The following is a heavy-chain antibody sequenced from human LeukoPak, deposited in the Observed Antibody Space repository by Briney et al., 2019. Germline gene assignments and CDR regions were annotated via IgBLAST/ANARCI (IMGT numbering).Heavy chain of an antibody. Sequence: SETLSLTCTVSGGSISSYYWSWIRQSPGKGLEWIGYIYYGGSTDYNPSLKSRVTIPEDTSKTQFSLRLSSVTAADTAVYYCARARLDSSGRFDYWGQGTLVTVSS. D-gene: IGHD3-22*01. CDR1: GGSISSYY. CDR3: ARARLDSSGRFDY. V-gene: IGHV4-59*01. J-gene: IGHJ4*02. CDR2: IYYGGST.